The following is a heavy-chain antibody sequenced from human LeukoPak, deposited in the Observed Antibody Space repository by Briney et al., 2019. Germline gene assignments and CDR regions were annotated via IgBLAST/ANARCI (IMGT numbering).Heavy chain of an antibody. CDR1: GFTFSSYA. CDR3: ARPQSSSGYYWPFDD. D-gene: IGHD3-22*01. V-gene: IGHV3-23*01. Sequence: PGGSLRLSCAASGFTFSSYAMRWVRQAPGKGLEWVSAISPSSGTFCAESVKGRFTISRDNSKNTLYLQMNSLRAEDTAVYYCARPQSSSGYYWPFDDWGQGTLVTVSS. CDR2: ISPSSGT. J-gene: IGHJ4*02.